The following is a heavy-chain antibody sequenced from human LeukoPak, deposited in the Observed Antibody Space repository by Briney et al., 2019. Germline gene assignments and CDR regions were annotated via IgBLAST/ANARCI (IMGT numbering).Heavy chain of an antibody. J-gene: IGHJ6*02. CDR2: INHSGST. Sequence: SETLSLTCAVYGGSFSGYYWSWIRQPPGKGLEWIGEINHSGSTNYNPSLKSRVTISVDTSKNQFSLKLSSVTAAGTAVYYCARSVYYDSSGYYYTYHYYYGMDVWGQGTTVTVSS. D-gene: IGHD3-22*01. V-gene: IGHV4-34*01. CDR1: GGSFSGYY. CDR3: ARSVYYDSSGYYYTYHYYYGMDV.